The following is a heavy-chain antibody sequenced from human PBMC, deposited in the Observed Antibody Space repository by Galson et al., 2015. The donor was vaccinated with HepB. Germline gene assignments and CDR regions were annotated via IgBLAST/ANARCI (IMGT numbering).Heavy chain of an antibody. Sequence: SVKVSCKASGGTFSSYAISWVRQAPGQGLEWMGGIIPILGIANYAQKFQGRVTITADKSTSTAYMELSSLRSEDTAVYYCARDGPSGYDYRSWGQGTLVTVSS. J-gene: IGHJ4*02. CDR3: ARDGPSGYDYRS. CDR2: IIPILGIA. CDR1: GGTFSSYA. D-gene: IGHD5-12*01. V-gene: IGHV1-69*10.